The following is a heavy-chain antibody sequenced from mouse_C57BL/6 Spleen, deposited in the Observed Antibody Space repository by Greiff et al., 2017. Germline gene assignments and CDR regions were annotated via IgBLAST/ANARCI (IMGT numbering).Heavy chain of an antibody. V-gene: IGHV5-17*01. J-gene: IGHJ1*03. D-gene: IGHD1-1*01. CDR3: ASLTDYYGSSRHWYFDV. Sequence: EVQVVESGGGLVKPGGSLKLSCAASGFTFSDYGMHWVRQAPEKGLEWVAYISSGSSTIYYADTVKGRFPNSRDNAKNTLFLQMTSLRSEDTAMYYCASLTDYYGSSRHWYFDVWGTGTTVTVSS. CDR2: ISSGSSTI. CDR1: GFTFSDYG.